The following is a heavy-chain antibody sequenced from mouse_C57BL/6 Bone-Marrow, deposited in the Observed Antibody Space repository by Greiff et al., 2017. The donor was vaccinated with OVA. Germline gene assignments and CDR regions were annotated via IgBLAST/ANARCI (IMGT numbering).Heavy chain of an antibody. CDR3: TTPLWPPFAY. Sequence: EVKLMESGAELVRPGASVKLSCTASGFNIKDDYMHWVKQRPEQGLEWIGWIDPENGDTEYASKFQGKATITADTSSNTAYLQLSSLTSEDTAVYYCTTPLWPPFAYWGQGTLVTVSA. J-gene: IGHJ3*01. CDR2: IDPENGDT. V-gene: IGHV14-4*01. D-gene: IGHD1-1*01. CDR1: GFNIKDDY.